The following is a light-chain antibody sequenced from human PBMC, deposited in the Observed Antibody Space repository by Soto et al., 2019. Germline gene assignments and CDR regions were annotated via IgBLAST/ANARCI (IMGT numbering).Light chain of an antibody. CDR2: EVT. CDR3: SSYAGSKTLV. V-gene: IGLV2-8*01. Sequence: QSVLTQPPSASGSPGQSVTISCTGTSSDVDIYNYVSWYQQHPGKAPKLIIYEVTKRPSGVPDRFSGSKSGNTASLTVSGLQTEDEAEYYCSSYAGSKTLVFGTGTKVTVL. CDR1: SSDVDIYNY. J-gene: IGLJ1*01.